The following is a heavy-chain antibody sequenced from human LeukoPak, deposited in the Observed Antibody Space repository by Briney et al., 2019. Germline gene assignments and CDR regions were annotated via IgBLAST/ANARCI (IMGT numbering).Heavy chain of an antibody. CDR1: EFSFNNFA. CDR3: AREDNPLWFDP. V-gene: IGHV3-30-3*01. J-gene: IGHJ5*02. CDR2: ISYDGSIT. D-gene: IGHD5-24*01. Sequence: GGSLRLSCAASEFSFNNFAKYWVRQAPGKGLEWLAVISYDGSITYYADSVKGRFTISRDNSNNTLHLQMNSLRAEDTALYYCAREDNPLWFDPWGQGTLVIVSS.